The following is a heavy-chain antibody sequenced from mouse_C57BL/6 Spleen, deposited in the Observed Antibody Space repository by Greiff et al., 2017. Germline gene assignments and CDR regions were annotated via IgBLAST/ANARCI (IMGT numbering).Heavy chain of an antibody. Sequence: EVQLQQSGAELVRPGASVKLSCTASGFNIKDYYMHWVKQRPEQGLEWIGRIDPEDCDTEYAPKFQGKATMTADKSSNTAYLQLSSLTSEDTSFYYCTTHYYGSSAWFAYWGQGTLVTVSA. CDR1: GFNIKDYY. D-gene: IGHD1-1*01. CDR2: IDPEDCDT. CDR3: TTHYYGSSAWFAY. J-gene: IGHJ3*01. V-gene: IGHV14-1*01.